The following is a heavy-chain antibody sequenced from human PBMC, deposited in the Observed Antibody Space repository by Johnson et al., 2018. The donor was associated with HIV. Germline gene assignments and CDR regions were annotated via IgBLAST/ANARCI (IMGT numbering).Heavy chain of an antibody. Sequence: VQLVESGGGVVQPGRSLRLSCAASGFTFDDYGMSWVRQAPGKGLEWVAFIRYDGSNRYYADSVKGRFTISRDNSKNTLYLQMNSLRAEDTAVYHCARDRIVGADYDAFDIWGQGTMVTVSS. V-gene: IGHV3-30*02. D-gene: IGHD1-26*01. CDR3: ARDRIVGADYDAFDI. CDR1: GFTFDDYG. CDR2: IRYDGSNR. J-gene: IGHJ3*02.